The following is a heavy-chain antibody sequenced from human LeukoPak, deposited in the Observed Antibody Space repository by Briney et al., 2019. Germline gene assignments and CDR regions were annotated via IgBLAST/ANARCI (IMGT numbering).Heavy chain of an antibody. V-gene: IGHV3-7*01. CDR1: GFTFSSYW. Sequence: GGSLRVSCAASGFTFSSYWMTWVRQAPGKRLNWVANINQDGSEKYYVDSVKGRFTISRDNAKSSLYLQLHSLRAEDTAVYYCARAYQRLTFGGVIASWGQGTLATVSS. D-gene: IGHD3-16*02. CDR2: INQDGSEK. CDR3: ARAYQRLTFGGVIAS. J-gene: IGHJ4*02.